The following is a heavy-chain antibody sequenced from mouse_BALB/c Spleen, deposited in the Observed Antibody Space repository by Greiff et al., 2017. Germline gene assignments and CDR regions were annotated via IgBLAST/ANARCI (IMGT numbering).Heavy chain of an antibody. CDR2: ILPGSGST. CDR1: GYTFSSYW. J-gene: IGHJ2*01. CDR3: ARRDRYGEYYFDY. D-gene: IGHD2-14*01. V-gene: IGHV1-9*01. Sequence: QVQLKESGAELMKPGASVKISCKATGYTFSSYWIEWVKQRPGHGLEWIGEILPGSGSTNYNEKFKGKATFTADTSSNTAYMQLSSLTSEDSAVYYCARRDRYGEYYFDYWGQGTTLTVSS.